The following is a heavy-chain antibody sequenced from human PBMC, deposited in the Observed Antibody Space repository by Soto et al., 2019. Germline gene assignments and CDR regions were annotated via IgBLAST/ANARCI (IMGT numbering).Heavy chain of an antibody. CDR2: IYYSGST. D-gene: IGHD3-22*01. V-gene: IGHV4-30-4*01. Sequence: SETLSLTCTVSGGSISSGDYYWSWIRQPPGNGLEWIGYIYYSGSTYYNPSLKSRVTISVDTSKNQFSLKLSSVTAADTAVYYCARDRVDYYDSSGKTTGMDVWGQGTTVTVSS. CDR3: ARDRVDYYDSSGKTTGMDV. CDR1: GGSISSGDYY. J-gene: IGHJ6*02.